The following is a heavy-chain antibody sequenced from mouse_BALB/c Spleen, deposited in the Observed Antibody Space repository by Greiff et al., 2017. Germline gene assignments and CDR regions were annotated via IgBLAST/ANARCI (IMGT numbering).Heavy chain of an antibody. V-gene: IGHV2-9*02. CDR3: ARDRGGVYYDYDDWFAY. J-gene: IGHJ3*01. Sequence: QVQLKESGPGLVAPSQSLSITCTVSGFSLTSYGVHWVRQPPGKGLEWLGVIWAGGSTNYNSALMSRLSISKDNSKSQVFLKMNSLQTDDTAMYYCARDRGGVYYDYDDWFAYWGQGTLVTVSA. CDR1: GFSLTSYG. D-gene: IGHD2-4*01. CDR2: IWAGGST.